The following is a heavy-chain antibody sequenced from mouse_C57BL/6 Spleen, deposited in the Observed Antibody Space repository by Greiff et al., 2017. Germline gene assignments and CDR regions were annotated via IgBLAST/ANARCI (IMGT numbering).Heavy chain of an antibody. V-gene: IGHV1-69*01. CDR3: ARTVGELLPNYAMDD. D-gene: IGHD1-1*01. CDR2: LDPSDSYT. CDR1: GYTFTSYW. J-gene: IGHJ4*01. Sequence: QVQLQQPGAELVMPGASVKLSCKASGYTFTSYWMHWVKQRPGQGLEWIGELDPSDSYTNYNPKFKGQSTLTVDKSSSTAYMQLGSLTSEDSAVYYCARTVGELLPNYAMDDWGQGTSVTGSS.